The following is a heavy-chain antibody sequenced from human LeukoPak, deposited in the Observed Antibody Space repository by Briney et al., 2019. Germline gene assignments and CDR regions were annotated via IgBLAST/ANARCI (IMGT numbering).Heavy chain of an antibody. CDR1: GGSISSSCYY. D-gene: IGHD5-24*01. Sequence: SETLSLTCTVSGGSISSSCYYWGWIRQPPGKGLEWIGRMYTSGSTNYNPSLKSRVTISVDTSKNQFSLRLSSVTAADTAVYYCARERRDGYKVYFDYWGQGTLVTVSS. J-gene: IGHJ4*02. V-gene: IGHV4-39*07. CDR3: ARERRDGYKVYFDY. CDR2: MYTSGST.